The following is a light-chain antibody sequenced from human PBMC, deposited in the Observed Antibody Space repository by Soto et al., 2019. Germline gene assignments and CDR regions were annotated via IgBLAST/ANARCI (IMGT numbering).Light chain of an antibody. CDR3: AAWDDSLSGRV. CDR2: GSN. Sequence: QSVLTQPPSASGTPGQRVTISCSGSSSNIGSNYVYWYHHLPGTAPKLLIYGSNQRPSGVPDRFSGSKSGTSASLAISGLRSEDEADYYCAAWDDSLSGRVFGGGTKLTVL. V-gene: IGLV1-47*01. CDR1: SSNIGSNY. J-gene: IGLJ2*01.